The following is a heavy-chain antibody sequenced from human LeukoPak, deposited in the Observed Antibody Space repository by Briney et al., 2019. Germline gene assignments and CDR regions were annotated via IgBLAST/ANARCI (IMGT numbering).Heavy chain of an antibody. V-gene: IGHV3-30*18. CDR1: GFTFSTYN. CDR2: ILSDGSKQ. J-gene: IGHJ4*02. CDR3: AKRGDPYDILTGYCSVWPPPDY. Sequence: TGGSLRLSCAASGFTFSTYNMHWVRQAPGKGLEWVAVILSDGSKQYYADSVKGRFTISRDNSKNTLYLQMNSLRAEDTAVYYCAKRGDPYDILTGYCSVWPPPDYWGQGTLVTVSS. D-gene: IGHD3-9*01.